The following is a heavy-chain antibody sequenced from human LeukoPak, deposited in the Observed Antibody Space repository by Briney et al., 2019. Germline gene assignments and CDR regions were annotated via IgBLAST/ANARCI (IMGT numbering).Heavy chain of an antibody. Sequence: PGGSLRLSCAASGFTFSSYAMHWVRQAPGKGLEWVAVISYDGSNKYYADSVEGRFTISRDNSKNTLYLQMNSLRAEDTAVYYCARDYADAFDPWGQGTLVTVSS. CDR1: GFTFSSYA. J-gene: IGHJ5*02. D-gene: IGHD3-16*01. V-gene: IGHV3-30*04. CDR2: ISYDGSNK. CDR3: ARDYADAFDP.